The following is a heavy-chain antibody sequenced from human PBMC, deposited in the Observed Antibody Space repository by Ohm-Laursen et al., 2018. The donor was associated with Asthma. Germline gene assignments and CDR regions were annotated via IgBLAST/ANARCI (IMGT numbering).Heavy chain of an antibody. CDR3: ARLGSGSYSYGIGMDV. CDR2: IYYSGST. Sequence: SETLSLTCTVSGGSISSSSYYWGWIRQPPGKGLEWIGSIYYSGSTYYNPSLKSRVTISVDTSKNQFSLKLSSVTAADTAVYYRARLGSGSYSYGIGMDVWGQGTTVTVSS. D-gene: IGHD3-10*01. V-gene: IGHV4-39*01. J-gene: IGHJ6*02. CDR1: GGSISSSSYY.